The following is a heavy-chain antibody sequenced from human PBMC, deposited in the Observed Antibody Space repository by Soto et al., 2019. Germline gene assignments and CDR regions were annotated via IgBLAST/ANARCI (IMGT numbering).Heavy chain of an antibody. J-gene: IGHJ3*02. CDR3: ARGVKDVVIVATIYQDDALAI. V-gene: IGHV1-18*01. D-gene: IGHD5-12*01. CDR2: ISAYNGNT. Sequence: GASVKVSCKASGYTFTSYGISWVRQAPGQGLEWMGWISAYNGNTNYAQKLQGRVTMTTDTSTSTAYMELRSLRSDDTAVYYCARGVKDVVIVATIYQDDALAIWGQGTMVTVSS. CDR1: GYTFTSYG.